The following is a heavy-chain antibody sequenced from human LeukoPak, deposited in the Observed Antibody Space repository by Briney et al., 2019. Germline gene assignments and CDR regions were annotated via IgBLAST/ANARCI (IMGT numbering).Heavy chain of an antibody. V-gene: IGHV3-48*02. D-gene: IGHD3-10*01. J-gene: IGHJ4*02. CDR1: GFTFSNYN. CDR3: ARDSRFGKLLIPYFDY. Sequence: GGSLRLSCAASGFTFSNYNMNWVRQAPGKGLGWVSYITSRSSSIYYADSVKGRFTISRDNAQNSLYLQMNSLRDEDTAVYYCARDSRFGKLLIPYFDYWGQGTLVTVSS. CDR2: ITSRSSSI.